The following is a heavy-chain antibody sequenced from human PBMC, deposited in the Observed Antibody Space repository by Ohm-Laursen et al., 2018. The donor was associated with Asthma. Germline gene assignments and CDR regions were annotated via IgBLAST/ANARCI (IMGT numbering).Heavy chain of an antibody. J-gene: IGHJ4*02. CDR2: IIPIFGTA. Sequence: VKISCKASGGTFSSYAISWVRQAPGQGLEWMGGIIPIFGTANYAQKFQGRVTITADESTSTAYMELSSLRSEDTAVYYCARGSYYYGSGSYYYYFDYWGQGTLVTVSS. V-gene: IGHV1-69*13. CDR3: ARGSYYYGSGSYYYYFDY. CDR1: GGTFSSYA. D-gene: IGHD3-10*01.